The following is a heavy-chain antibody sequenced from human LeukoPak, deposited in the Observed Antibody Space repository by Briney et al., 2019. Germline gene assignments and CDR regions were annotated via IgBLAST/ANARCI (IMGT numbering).Heavy chain of an antibody. J-gene: IGHJ4*02. V-gene: IGHV4-59*01. D-gene: IGHD3-22*01. CDR2: IYYSGST. CDR1: GGSISSYY. Sequence: SETLSLTCTVSGGSISSYYWSWIRQPPGKGLEWIGYIYYSGSTNYNPSLKSRVTISVDTSKNQFSLKLSSVTAADTAVYYCARDFRDSSGFRRGFDYWGQGTLVTVSS. CDR3: ARDFRDSSGFRRGFDY.